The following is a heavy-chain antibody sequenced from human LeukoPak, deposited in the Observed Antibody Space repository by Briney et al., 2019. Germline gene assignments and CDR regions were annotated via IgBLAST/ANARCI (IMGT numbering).Heavy chain of an antibody. CDR3: ARAVEGLYSYGYQGYYYYYYMDV. V-gene: IGHV4-39*07. J-gene: IGHJ6*03. Sequence: PSETLSLTCTVSGGSISSSSYYWGWIRQPPGKGLEWIGSIYYSGSTYYNPSLKSRVTISVDTSKNQFSLKLSSVTAADTAVYYCARAVEGLYSYGYQGYYYYYYMDVWGKGTTVTVSS. CDR2: IYYSGST. CDR1: GGSISSSSYY. D-gene: IGHD5-18*01.